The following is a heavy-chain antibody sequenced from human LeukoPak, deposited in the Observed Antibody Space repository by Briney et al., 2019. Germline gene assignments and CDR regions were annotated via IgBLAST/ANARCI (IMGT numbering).Heavy chain of an antibody. V-gene: IGHV4-59*01. CDR2: IYYSGST. CDR3: ARFSLEDYYDSSGYAALDY. D-gene: IGHD3-22*01. CDR1: GVSISSYY. Sequence: PSETLSLTCAVSGVSISSYYWSWIRQPPGKGLEWIGDIYYSGSTNYNPSLKSRVTISVDTSKNQFSLKLSSVTAADTAVYYCARFSLEDYYDSSGYAALDYWGQGTLVTVSS. J-gene: IGHJ4*02.